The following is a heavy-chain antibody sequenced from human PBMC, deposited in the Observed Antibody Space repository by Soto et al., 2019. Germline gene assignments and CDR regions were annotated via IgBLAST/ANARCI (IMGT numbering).Heavy chain of an antibody. D-gene: IGHD2-2*01. J-gene: IGHJ6*02. CDR1: GYSFTSYG. Sequence: QVQLVQSAAEVKKPGASVKVSCKASGYSFTSYGISWVRRAPGLGLEWMGWVSPYNGHTQFAQRFQGRVTMTTDTSTKTAYMELRNLRSDDTAHYYCARDLTIVPATHPRLENYGMDVWGQGTTVIVSS. CDR2: VSPYNGHT. CDR3: ARDLTIVPATHPRLENYGMDV. V-gene: IGHV1-18*01.